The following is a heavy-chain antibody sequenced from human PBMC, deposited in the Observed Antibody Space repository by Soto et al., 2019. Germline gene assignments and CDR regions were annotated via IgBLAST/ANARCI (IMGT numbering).Heavy chain of an antibody. CDR3: AKDRTIASRNYDY. CDR1: GFIFSDFA. CDR2: ISGSVGST. J-gene: IGHJ4*02. V-gene: IGHV3-23*01. D-gene: IGHD6-6*01. Sequence: PGGSLRLSCAASGFIFSDFAMSWVRQAPGKGLEWVSAISGSVGSTYYADSVKGRFTISRDNSNNTLYLQMNSLRAEETGVYYCAKDRTIASRNYDYWGQGIQVTVSS.